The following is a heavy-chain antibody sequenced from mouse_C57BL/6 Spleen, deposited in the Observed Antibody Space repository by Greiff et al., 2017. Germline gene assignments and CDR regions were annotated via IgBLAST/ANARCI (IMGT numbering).Heavy chain of an antibody. CDR2: INPNNGGT. D-gene: IGHD1-3*01. J-gene: IGHJ4*01. Sequence: EVQRVESGPELVKPGASVKIPCKASGYTFTDYNMDWVKQSHGKSLEWIGDINPNNGGTIYNQKFKGKATLTVDKSSSTAYMELRSLTSEDTAVYYCARGGYKGDYYAMDYWGQGTSVTVSS. V-gene: IGHV1-18*01. CDR3: ARGGYKGDYYAMDY. CDR1: GYTFTDYN.